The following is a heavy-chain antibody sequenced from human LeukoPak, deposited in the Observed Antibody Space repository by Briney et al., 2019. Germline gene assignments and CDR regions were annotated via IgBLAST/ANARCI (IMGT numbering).Heavy chain of an antibody. CDR1: GFTFDDYA. Sequence: QAGGSLRLSCAASGFTFDDYAMHWVRQAPGKGLEWVSGISWNSGSIGYADSVKGRFTISRDNAKNSLYLQMNSLRAEDTALYYCAKVGLRVYYYYGMDVWGQGTTVTVSS. D-gene: IGHD5-18*01. CDR3: AKVGLRVYYYYGMDV. V-gene: IGHV3-9*01. J-gene: IGHJ6*02. CDR2: ISWNSGSI.